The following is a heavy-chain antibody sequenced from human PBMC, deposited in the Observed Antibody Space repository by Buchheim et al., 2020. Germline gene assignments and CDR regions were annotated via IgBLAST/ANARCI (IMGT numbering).Heavy chain of an antibody. J-gene: IGHJ4*02. CDR2: IYYRGST. CDR3: ARDRLGSGYYLD. V-gene: IGHV4-30-4*01. D-gene: IGHD3-22*01. CDR1: GGSISSGDYY. Sequence: QVQLQESGTGLVKSSQTLSLTCTVSGGSISSGDYYWSWIRQPPGKGLEWIGHIYYRGSTYYNPSLKRRVTISVDKSKNQFSLKLSSVTAADTAVYYCARDRLGSGYYLDWGQGTL.